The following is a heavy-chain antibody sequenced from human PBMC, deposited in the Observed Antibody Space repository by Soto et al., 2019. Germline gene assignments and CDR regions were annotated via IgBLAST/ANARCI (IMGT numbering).Heavy chain of an antibody. J-gene: IGHJ4*02. V-gene: IGHV4-30-4*01. CDR3: ARTAMGISYFDY. D-gene: IGHD5-18*01. Sequence: SETLSLTCTVSGGSISSGDYYWSWIRQPPGKGLEWIGYIYYSGSTYYNPSLKSRVTISVDTSKNQFSLKLSSVTAADTAVYYCARTAMGISYFDYWGQGTLVTVSS. CDR1: GGSISSGDYY. CDR2: IYYSGST.